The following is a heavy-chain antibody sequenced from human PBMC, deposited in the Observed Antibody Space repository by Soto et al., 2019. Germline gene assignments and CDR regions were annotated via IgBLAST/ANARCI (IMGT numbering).Heavy chain of an antibody. CDR1: GDSISNVNYC. V-gene: IGHV4-61*01. Sequence: PSETLSLTCTVSGDSISNVNYCWSWIRQPPDKGLEWIGHIYNGGSTNYNPSLKSRVSISVDTSKNQVSLKMRSVTATDTAIYYCARERMGYFDYWGQGALVTVSS. CDR3: ARERMGYFDY. CDR2: IYNGGST. J-gene: IGHJ4*01.